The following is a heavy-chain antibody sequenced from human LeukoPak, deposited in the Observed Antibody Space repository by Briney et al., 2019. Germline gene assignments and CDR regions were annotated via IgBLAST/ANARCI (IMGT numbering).Heavy chain of an antibody. CDR1: GDSVSNNSAA. Sequence: SQTLSLTCAISGDSVSNNSAAWNWIRQSPSRGLEWLGRTYYRSKWYNDYAVSVKSRITINPDTSKNQFSLQLNSVTPEDTAVYYCARAAASVSRWPVTYYGMDVWGQGTTVTVSS. V-gene: IGHV6-1*01. CDR2: TYYRSKWYN. D-gene: IGHD2-2*01. J-gene: IGHJ6*02. CDR3: ARAAASVSRWPVTYYGMDV.